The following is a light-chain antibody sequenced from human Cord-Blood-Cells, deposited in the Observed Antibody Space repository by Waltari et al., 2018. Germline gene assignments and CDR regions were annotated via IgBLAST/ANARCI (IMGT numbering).Light chain of an antibody. V-gene: IGKV4-1*01. CDR1: PSVLYSPNNKNY. Sequence: DIVMTQSPDSLAVSLGVRATINCKSSPSVLYSPNNKNYLAWYQQKPGQPPKLLISWASTRESGVPDRFSGSGAGTDFTLTISSLQAEDVAVYYCQQYYSTPYTFGQGTKLEIK. CDR2: WAS. J-gene: IGKJ2*01. CDR3: QQYYSTPYT.